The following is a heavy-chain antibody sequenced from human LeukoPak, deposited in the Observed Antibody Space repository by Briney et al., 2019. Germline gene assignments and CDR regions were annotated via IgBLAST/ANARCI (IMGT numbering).Heavy chain of an antibody. D-gene: IGHD6-13*01. CDR2: INTYNGNT. CDR3: ARDTPQHLKRFDC. J-gene: IGHJ4*02. V-gene: IGHV1-18*01. CDR1: GYTLNKFG. Sequence: ASVKVSFKASGYTLNKFGMSWVRQAPGQGLEWLGWINTYNGNTKLGEKFQGRVTMTTDTSTSTVYMELTSLRTDDTAVYFCARDTPQHLKRFDCWGQRTLIAVSS.